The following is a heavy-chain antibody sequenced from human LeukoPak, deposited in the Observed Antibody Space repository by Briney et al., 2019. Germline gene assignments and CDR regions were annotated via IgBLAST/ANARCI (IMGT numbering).Heavy chain of an antibody. CDR1: GGSISSGGYY. V-gene: IGHV4-31*03. J-gene: IGHJ4*02. CDR2: IYYSGST. Sequence: SETLSLTCTVSGGSISSGGYYWSWIRQHPGKGLEGIGYIYYSGSTYYNPSLKSRVTISVDTSKNQFSLKLSSVTAADTAVYYCARATVDYYDSSGYYYFDYWGQGTLVTVSS. D-gene: IGHD3-22*01. CDR3: ARATVDYYDSSGYYYFDY.